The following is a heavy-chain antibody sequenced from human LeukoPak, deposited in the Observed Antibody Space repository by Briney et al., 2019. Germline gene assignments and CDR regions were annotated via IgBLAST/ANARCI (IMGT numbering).Heavy chain of an antibody. CDR1: GGTFSSYA. J-gene: IGHJ6*03. CDR3: ARVNIVVVPAAGMNYYYYMDV. V-gene: IGHV1-69*05. Sequence: SVKVSCKASGGTFSSYAISWVRQAPGQGLEWMGGIIPIFGTANYAQKFQGRVTITTDESTSTAYMELSSLRSEDTAVYYCARVNIVVVPAAGMNYYYYMDVWGEGTTVTVSS. CDR2: IIPIFGTA. D-gene: IGHD2-2*01.